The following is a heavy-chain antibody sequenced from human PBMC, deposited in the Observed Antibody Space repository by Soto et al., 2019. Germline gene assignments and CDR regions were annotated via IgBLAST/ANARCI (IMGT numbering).Heavy chain of an antibody. CDR1: GFTFSDYS. Sequence: EVQLGESGGGWVQPGGSLRLSCAGSGFTFSDYSMDWVRQAPGKGLEWVSYISSSSSTIYYADSVKGRFTIARDNAKNSLYLQMTSLRDEDTAVYYCTRDAGSWGYWGQGTLVTVSS. CDR3: TRDAGSWGY. J-gene: IGHJ4*02. V-gene: IGHV3-48*02. D-gene: IGHD3-10*01. CDR2: ISSSSSTI.